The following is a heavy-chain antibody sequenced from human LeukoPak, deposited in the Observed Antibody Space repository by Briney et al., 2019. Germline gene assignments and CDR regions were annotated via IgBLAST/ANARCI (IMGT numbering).Heavy chain of an antibody. CDR1: GFTFSSYA. CDR3: ARGGSYLSAFDI. D-gene: IGHD1-26*01. J-gene: IGHJ3*02. Sequence: GGSLRLSCAASGFTFSSYAMHWVRQAPGKGLEWVAVISYDGSNKYYADSVKGRFTISRDNSKNTLSLQMNSLRAEDTAVYYCARGGSYLSAFDIWGQGTMVTVSS. CDR2: ISYDGSNK. V-gene: IGHV3-30*04.